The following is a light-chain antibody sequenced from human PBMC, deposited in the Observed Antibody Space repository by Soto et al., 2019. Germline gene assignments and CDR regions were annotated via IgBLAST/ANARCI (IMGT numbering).Light chain of an antibody. CDR1: SSDVGGYNY. Sequence: QSVLTQPASVSGSPGQSITISCTGTSSDVGGYNYVSWYQQHPSKAPKLMIYEVSYRPSGVSDRFSGSKSGNTASLTISGLQAEDEADYYCSSYTTSSTVVFGGGTKLTVL. CDR3: SSYTTSSTVV. V-gene: IGLV2-14*01. CDR2: EVS. J-gene: IGLJ3*02.